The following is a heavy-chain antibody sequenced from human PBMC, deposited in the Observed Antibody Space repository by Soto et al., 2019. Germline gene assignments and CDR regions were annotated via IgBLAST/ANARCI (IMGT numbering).Heavy chain of an antibody. CDR1: GYSFTSYW. CDR2: IDPSDSYT. J-gene: IGHJ4*02. Sequence: PGESLKISCKGSGYSFTSYWISWVRQMPGKGLEWMGRIDPSDSYTNYSPSFQGHVTISADKSISTAYLQWSSLKASDTAMYYCARHATYYYDSSGYYRPAAKNYFDYWGQGTLVTVSS. CDR3: ARHATYYYDSSGYYRPAAKNYFDY. D-gene: IGHD3-22*01. V-gene: IGHV5-10-1*01.